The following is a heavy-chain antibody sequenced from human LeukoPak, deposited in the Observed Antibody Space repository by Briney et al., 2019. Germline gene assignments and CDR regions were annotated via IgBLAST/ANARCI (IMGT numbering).Heavy chain of an antibody. D-gene: IGHD3-10*01. CDR3: ARDRYYGSENYYYYYYMDV. Sequence: GGSLRLSCAASGFTFSNYGMHWVRQAPGKGLEWVAVIWYDGSKAYYADSVKGRFTISRDNSKNTLYLQMSSLRAEDTAVYYCARDRYYGSENYYYYYYMDVWGKGTTVTVSS. CDR2: IWYDGSKA. J-gene: IGHJ6*03. V-gene: IGHV3-33*01. CDR1: GFTFSNYG.